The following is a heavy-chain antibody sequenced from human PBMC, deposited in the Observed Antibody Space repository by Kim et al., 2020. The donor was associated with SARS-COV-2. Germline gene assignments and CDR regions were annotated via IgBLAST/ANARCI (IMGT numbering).Heavy chain of an antibody. V-gene: IGHV3-11*01. CDR2: ISSSGSTI. Sequence: GGSLRLSCAATGFTFSDYYMSWIRQAPGKGLEWVSYISSSGSTIYYADSVKGRFTISRDNAKNSLYLQMNSLRAEDTAVYYCARKGSSWNRPHDYWGQGTLVTVSS. J-gene: IGHJ4*02. D-gene: IGHD6-13*01. CDR1: GFTFSDYY. CDR3: ARKGSSWNRPHDY.